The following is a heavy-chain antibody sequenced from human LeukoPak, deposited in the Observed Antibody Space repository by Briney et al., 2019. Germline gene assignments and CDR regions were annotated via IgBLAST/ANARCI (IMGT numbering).Heavy chain of an antibody. CDR3: ACGYSYGQFDY. Sequence: PSETLSLTXTVSGGFISNYYWSWIRQPPGKGLEWIGYIYNSGSTNYNPSLKSRVTISVDTSKNQFSLKLSSVTAADTAVYYCACGYSYGQFDYWGQGTLVTVSS. V-gene: IGHV4-59*12. D-gene: IGHD5-18*01. CDR2: IYNSGST. CDR1: GGFISNYY. J-gene: IGHJ4*02.